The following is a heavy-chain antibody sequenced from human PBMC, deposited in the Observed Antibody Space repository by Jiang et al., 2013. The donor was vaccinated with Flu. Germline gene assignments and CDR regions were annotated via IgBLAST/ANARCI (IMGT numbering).Heavy chain of an antibody. V-gene: IGHV5-51*01. D-gene: IGHD3-3*01. CDR3: ARLDFPPRYYFDY. Sequence: WVRQMPGKGLEWMGIIYPGDSDTRYSPSFQGQVTISADKSISTAYLQWSSLKASDTAMYYCARLDFPPRYYFDYWGQGTLVTVSS. J-gene: IGHJ4*02. CDR2: IYPGDSDT.